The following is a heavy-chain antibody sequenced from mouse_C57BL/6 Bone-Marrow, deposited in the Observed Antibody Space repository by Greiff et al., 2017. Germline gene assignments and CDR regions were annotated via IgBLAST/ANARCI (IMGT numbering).Heavy chain of an antibody. CDR2: IYPRSGNT. D-gene: IGHD1-1*01. V-gene: IGHV1-81*01. CDR3: ARYYFYAMDD. Sequence: QVQLKESGAELARPGASVKLSCKASGYTFTSYGISWVKQRTGQGLEWIGEIYPRSGNTYYNEKFKGKATLTADKSSSTAYMELRSLTSEDSAVYFCARYYFYAMDDWGQGTSVTVSS. J-gene: IGHJ4*01. CDR1: GYTFTSYG.